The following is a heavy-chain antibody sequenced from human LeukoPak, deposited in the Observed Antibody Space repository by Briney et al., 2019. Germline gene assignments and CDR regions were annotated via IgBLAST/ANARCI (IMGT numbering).Heavy chain of an antibody. CDR2: ISYDGSNK. CDR1: GFTFSSYG. Sequence: GRSLRLSCAASGFTFSSYGMHWVRQAPGKGLEWVAVISYDGSNKYYADSVKGRFTISRDNSENTLYLQMNSLRAEDTAVYYCAKVIAPWIQLWLIDYWGQGTLVTVSS. J-gene: IGHJ4*02. CDR3: AKVIAPWIQLWLIDY. V-gene: IGHV3-30*18. D-gene: IGHD5-18*01.